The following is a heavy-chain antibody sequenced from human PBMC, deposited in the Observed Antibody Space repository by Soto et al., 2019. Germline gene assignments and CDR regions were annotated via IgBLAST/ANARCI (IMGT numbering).Heavy chain of an antibody. CDR1: GFTFSNYG. CDR3: ARERIAAAGTADFDY. CDR2: IWYDGSNK. V-gene: IGHV3-33*01. Sequence: QVQLVESGGGVVRPGRSLRLSCAASGFTFSNYGMHWVRQAPGKGLEWVAAIWYDGSNKYYADSVKGRFTISRDISKNTLYLQMTSLRAEDTAVYYCARERIAAAGTADFDYWGQGTLVTVSS. J-gene: IGHJ4*02. D-gene: IGHD6-13*01.